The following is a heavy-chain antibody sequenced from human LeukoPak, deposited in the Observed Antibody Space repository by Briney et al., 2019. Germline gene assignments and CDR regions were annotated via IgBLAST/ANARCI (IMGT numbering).Heavy chain of an antibody. CDR2: IYYSGST. Sequence: SETLSLTCTVSSGSISSSSYYWGWIRQPPGKGLEWIGSIYYSGSTYYNPSLKSRVTISVDTSKNQFSLKLSSVTAADTAVYYCARSLRASTYYDFWSGYLWGGYFDYWGQGTLVTVSS. D-gene: IGHD3-3*01. CDR3: ARSLRASTYYDFWSGYLWGGYFDY. CDR1: SGSISSSSYY. V-gene: IGHV4-39*07. J-gene: IGHJ4*02.